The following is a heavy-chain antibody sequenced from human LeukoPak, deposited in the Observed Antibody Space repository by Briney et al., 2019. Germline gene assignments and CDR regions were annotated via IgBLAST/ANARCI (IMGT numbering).Heavy chain of an antibody. D-gene: IGHD3-22*01. CDR2: IKQDGSEK. V-gene: IGHV3-7*04. J-gene: IGHJ4*02. CDR1: GFTFSFYW. Sequence: GGSLRLSCVASGFTFSFYWMGWVRQAPGKGLGWVANIKQDGSEKYYVDSARGRFTISRDNAKNSLYLHMNSLRAEDTAVYYCARDEHQYYSESSGRFDYWGQGTLVTVSS. CDR3: ARDEHQYYSESSGRFDY.